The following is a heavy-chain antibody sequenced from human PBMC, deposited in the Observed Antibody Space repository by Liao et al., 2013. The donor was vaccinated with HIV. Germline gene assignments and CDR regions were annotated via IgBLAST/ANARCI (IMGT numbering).Heavy chain of an antibody. Sequence: QMQLQESGPGLVKPSETLSLTCIVSGESISDNYWSWIRQSAGKGLEWIGRSYTTGSTNYNPSLRGRVTVSTDTSKNQFSLRLTSVTAADTAVYYCARGSEDDAFDIWGQGDNGHRLF. CDR1: GESISDNY. D-gene: IGHD1-26*01. J-gene: IGHJ3*02. CDR2: SYTTGST. V-gene: IGHV4-4*07. CDR3: ARGSEDDAFDI.